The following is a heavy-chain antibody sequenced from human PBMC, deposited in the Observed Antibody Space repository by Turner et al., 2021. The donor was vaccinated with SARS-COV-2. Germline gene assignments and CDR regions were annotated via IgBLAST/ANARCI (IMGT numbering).Heavy chain of an antibody. Sequence: QVQLVESGGGVVQPGRSLRPSCAASGFTFSSYGMHWVRQAPGKGLEWVSVISYDGSNKYYADSVKGRFTISRDNSKNTLYLQMNSLRAEDTAVYYCAKGEGDYISHWGQGTLVTVSS. V-gene: IGHV3-30*18. J-gene: IGHJ4*02. CDR3: AKGEGDYISH. CDR2: ISYDGSNK. CDR1: GFTFSSYG. D-gene: IGHD4-17*01.